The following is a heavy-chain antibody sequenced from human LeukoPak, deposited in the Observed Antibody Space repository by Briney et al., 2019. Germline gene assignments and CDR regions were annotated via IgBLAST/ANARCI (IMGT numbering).Heavy chain of an antibody. V-gene: IGHV1-69*13. Sequence: SVKVSCKASGYTFTSYAMNWVRQAPGQGLEWMGGIIPIFGTANYAQKFQGRVTITADESTTTAYMELSSLRSEDTAVYYCARELRDSSGYYLAPFDYWGQGTLVTVSS. CDR1: GYTFTSYA. D-gene: IGHD3-22*01. J-gene: IGHJ4*02. CDR3: ARELRDSSGYYLAPFDY. CDR2: IIPIFGTA.